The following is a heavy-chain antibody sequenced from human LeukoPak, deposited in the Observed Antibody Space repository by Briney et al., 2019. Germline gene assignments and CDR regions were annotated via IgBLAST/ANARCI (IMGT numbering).Heavy chain of an antibody. Sequence: SETLSLTCTVSGGSSSSYYWSWLRQPPGKGLVWIGYIYYSGSTNYNPSLKSRVTISVDTSKNRFSMKLRSVTAADTAVYYCARDLAAARHDAFDIWGQGTMVTVSS. CDR3: ARDLAAARHDAFDI. CDR1: GGSSSSYY. J-gene: IGHJ3*02. CDR2: IYYSGST. V-gene: IGHV4-59*01. D-gene: IGHD6-13*01.